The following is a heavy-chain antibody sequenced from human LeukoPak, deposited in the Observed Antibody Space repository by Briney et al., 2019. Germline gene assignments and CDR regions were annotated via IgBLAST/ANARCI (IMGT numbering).Heavy chain of an antibody. D-gene: IGHD5-12*01. CDR2: ISDDGSNK. J-gene: IGHJ4*02. CDR3: ACSRGYSDYDSDY. V-gene: IGHV3-30*04. CDR1: GFTFITYA. Sequence: GGSLRLSCAASGFTFITYAMHWVRQAPGKGLEWVAVISDDGSNKYYADSVKGRFTISRDNSKNTLYLQMNSLRPEDAAVYFCACSRGYSDYDSDYWGQGTLVTVSS.